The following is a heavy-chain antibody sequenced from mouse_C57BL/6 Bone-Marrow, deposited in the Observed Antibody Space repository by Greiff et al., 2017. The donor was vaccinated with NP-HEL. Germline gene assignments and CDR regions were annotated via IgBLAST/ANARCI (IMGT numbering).Heavy chain of an antibody. CDR2: IRNKANGYTT. CDR1: GFTFTDYY. V-gene: IGHV7-3*01. CDR3: ARLGLRHYAMDY. Sequence: EVKLVESGGGLVQPGGSLSLSCAASGFTFTDYYMSWVRQPPGKALEWLGFIRNKANGYTTEYSASVKGRFTISRDNSQSILYLQMNALRAEDSATYYCARLGLRHYAMDYWGQGTSVTVSS. D-gene: IGHD2-2*01. J-gene: IGHJ4*01.